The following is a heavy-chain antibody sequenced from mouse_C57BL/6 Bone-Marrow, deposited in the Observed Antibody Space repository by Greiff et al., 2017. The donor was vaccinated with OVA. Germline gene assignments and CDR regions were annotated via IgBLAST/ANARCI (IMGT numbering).Heavy chain of an antibody. D-gene: IGHD2-2*01. CDR3: ARNWYGYLWYFDV. CDR2: IWTGGGT. J-gene: IGHJ1*03. CDR1: GFSLTSYA. V-gene: IGHV2-9-1*01. Sequence: VQLKESGPGLVAPSQSLSITCTVSGFSLTSYAISWVRPPPGKGLEWLGVIWTGGGTNYNYALKSRLSISKDNSKSQVFLKMNSLQTDDTARYYCARNWYGYLWYFDVWGTGTTVTVAS.